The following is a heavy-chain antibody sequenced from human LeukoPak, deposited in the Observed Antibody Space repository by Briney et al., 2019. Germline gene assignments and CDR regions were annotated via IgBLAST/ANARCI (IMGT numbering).Heavy chain of an antibody. Sequence: GESLKISCKGSGYSFTSYWIGWVRQMPGKGLEWMGIIYPGDSGTRYSPSFQGQVTISADKSISTAYLQWSSLKASDTAMYYCARSYPHYDFWSGHMDVWGKGTTVTVSS. V-gene: IGHV5-51*01. CDR1: GYSFTSYW. CDR2: IYPGDSGT. J-gene: IGHJ6*03. CDR3: ARSYPHYDFWSGHMDV. D-gene: IGHD3-3*01.